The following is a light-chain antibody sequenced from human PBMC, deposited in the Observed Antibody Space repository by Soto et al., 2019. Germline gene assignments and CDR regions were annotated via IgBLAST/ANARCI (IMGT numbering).Light chain of an antibody. CDR3: QQYNSYSSWA. Sequence: DIQMTQSPSTLSASVGDRVTITCRASQSISSWLAWYQQKPGKAPTLLIYKASTLESGVPSRFSGSGSGTEFSLTISSLQPDYFATYYCQQYNSYSSWAFGQGTKLEIK. CDR2: KAS. CDR1: QSISSW. V-gene: IGKV1-5*03. J-gene: IGKJ2*01.